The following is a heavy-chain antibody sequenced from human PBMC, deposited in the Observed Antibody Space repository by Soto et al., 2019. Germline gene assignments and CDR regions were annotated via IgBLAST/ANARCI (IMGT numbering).Heavy chain of an antibody. CDR1: GFTFSSYA. V-gene: IGHV3-30-3*01. J-gene: IGHJ6*02. Sequence: PGGSLRLSFAASGFTFSSYAMHWVRQAPGKGLEWVSFISYDGSNKYYADSVKGRFTISRDNSNNTLYLQMNSLIAEDTAVYYCARDYDSSGYYRFYYYYYGMYXWGQGTTVTVS. CDR3: ARDYDSSGYYRFYYYYYGMYX. D-gene: IGHD3-22*01. CDR2: ISYDGSNK.